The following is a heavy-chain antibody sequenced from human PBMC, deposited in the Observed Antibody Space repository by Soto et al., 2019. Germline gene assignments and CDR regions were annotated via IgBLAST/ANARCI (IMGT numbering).Heavy chain of an antibody. CDR2: ISGSGGRT. CDR1: GFTFSSYA. Sequence: GGSLRLSCEASGFTFSSYAMSWVRQAPGKGLEWVSAISGSGGRTYYADSVKGRFTISRDNSKNTLYLQMNSLRAEDTAVYYCARATAAASYYYYGMDVWGQGTTVTVSS. D-gene: IGHD6-13*01. J-gene: IGHJ6*02. CDR3: ARATAAASYYYYGMDV. V-gene: IGHV3-23*01.